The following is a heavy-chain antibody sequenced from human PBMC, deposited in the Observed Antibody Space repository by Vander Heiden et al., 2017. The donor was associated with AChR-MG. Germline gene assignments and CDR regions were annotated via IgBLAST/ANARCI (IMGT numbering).Heavy chain of an antibody. J-gene: IGHJ4*02. CDR1: GFTLMSYG. D-gene: IGHD3-10*01. CDR3: AREGWFGELSHFDY. Sequence: QVQLVEPGGGVVQPGGSLRLACPGYGFTLMSYGIHWVRQAPGKGLEWVAVIWYDGSNKYYADSVKGRFTISRDNSKNTLYLQMNSLRAEDTAVYYCAREGWFGELSHFDYWGQGTLVTVSS. V-gene: IGHV3-33*01. CDR2: IWYDGSNK.